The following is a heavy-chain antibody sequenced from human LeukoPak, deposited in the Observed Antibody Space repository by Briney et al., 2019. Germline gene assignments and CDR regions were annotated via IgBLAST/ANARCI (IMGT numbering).Heavy chain of an antibody. CDR2: ITSGRADT. V-gene: IGHV3-23*01. J-gene: IGHJ4*02. CDR3: AKDRSCTNGVCHGDFDY. CDR1: GFTFTSYA. D-gene: IGHD2-8*01. Sequence: GGSLRLSCAASGFTFTSYAMSWVRQAPGKGLEWVSYITSGRADTYYADSVKGRFTISRDNSKNTLYLQMNSLRGEDTAVYYCAKDRSCTNGVCHGDFDYWGQGTLVTVSS.